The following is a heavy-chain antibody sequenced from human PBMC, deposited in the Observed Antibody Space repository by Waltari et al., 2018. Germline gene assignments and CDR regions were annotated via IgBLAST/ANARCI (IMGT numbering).Heavy chain of an antibody. V-gene: IGHV4-38-2*01. Sequence: QVQLQESGPGLVKPSETLSLTCAVSGYSISSGYYWGWLRPPPGKGLEWIGSIYHSGSTYYNPSLKSRVTISVDTSKNQFSLKLSSVTAADTAVYYCARTYYYDSSGYDAFDIWGQGTMVTVSS. CDR3: ARTYYYDSSGYDAFDI. J-gene: IGHJ3*02. D-gene: IGHD3-22*01. CDR2: IYHSGST. CDR1: GYSISSGYY.